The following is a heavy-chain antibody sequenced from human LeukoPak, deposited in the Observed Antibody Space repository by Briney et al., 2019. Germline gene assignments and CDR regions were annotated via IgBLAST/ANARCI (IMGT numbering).Heavy chain of an antibody. D-gene: IGHD3-9*01. V-gene: IGHV3-11*04. CDR2: ISNSGSTI. CDR1: GFTFSDYY. J-gene: IGHJ4*02. Sequence: GGSLRLSCAPSGFTFSDYYMSWIRQAPGKGLEWISYISNSGSTIYYADSVKGRFTISRDNAKNSLYLQMNSLRAEDTAVYYCARNPYDILTGFYNNTGGFDYWGQGTLVTVSS. CDR3: ARNPYDILTGFYNNTGGFDY.